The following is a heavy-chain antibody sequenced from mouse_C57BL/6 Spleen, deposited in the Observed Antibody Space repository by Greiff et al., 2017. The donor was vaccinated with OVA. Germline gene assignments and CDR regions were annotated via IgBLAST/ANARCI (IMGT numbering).Heavy chain of an antibody. CDR1: GFTFSSYA. CDR3: ARDRSWFAY. Sequence: EVKLVESGGGLVKPGGSLKLSCAASGFTFSSYAMSWVRQTPEQRLEWVATISDGGSYTYYPDNVKGRFTISRDKAKNKLYLQMSHLKSEDTAMYYCARDRSWFAYWGKGTLVTVSA. CDR2: ISDGGSYT. J-gene: IGHJ3*01. V-gene: IGHV5-4*01.